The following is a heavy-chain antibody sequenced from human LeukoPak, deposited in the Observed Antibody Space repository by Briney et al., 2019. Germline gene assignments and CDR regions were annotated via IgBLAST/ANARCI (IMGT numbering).Heavy chain of an antibody. CDR1: GYTFTTFG. Sequence: GASVKISCKASGYTFTTFGIHWVRQAPGQRLEWMGWINTGSGDTKYSQKLQGRVTITRDTSASTAYMELSSLTSGDTAVYYCARCQGQYLSLKNWLDSWGQGTLVTVSS. D-gene: IGHD2-2*01. CDR2: INTGSGDT. V-gene: IGHV1-3*04. J-gene: IGHJ5*01. CDR3: ARCQGQYLSLKNWLDS.